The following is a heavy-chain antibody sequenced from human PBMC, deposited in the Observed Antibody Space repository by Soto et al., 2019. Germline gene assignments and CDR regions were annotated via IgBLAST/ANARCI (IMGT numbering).Heavy chain of an antibody. D-gene: IGHD2-15*01. CDR2: ISTTGSTI. CDR3: ARYKGYCSGGSCCYYYYMDV. V-gene: IGHV3-48*01. J-gene: IGHJ6*03. Sequence: GGSLRLSCAASGFTFSTYSMNWGRQAPGKGLEWVSYISTTGSTIYYADSVKGRFTISRDNAKNSLYLQMTSLRAEDTAVYYCARYKGYCSGGSCCYYYYMDVWGKGTTVTVSS. CDR1: GFTFSTYS.